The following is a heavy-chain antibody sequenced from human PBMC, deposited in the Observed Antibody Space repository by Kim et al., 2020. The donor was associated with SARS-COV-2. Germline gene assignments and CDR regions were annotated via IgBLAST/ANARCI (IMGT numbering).Heavy chain of an antibody. Sequence: SETLSLTCAVYGGSFSGYYWSWIRQPPGKGLEWIGEINHSGSTNYNPSLKSRVTISVDTSKNQFPLKLSSVTAADTAVYYCSRGLGLTPYGMDVWGQGTT. CDR1: GGSFSGYY. J-gene: IGHJ6*02. V-gene: IGHV4-34*01. CDR2: INHSGST. D-gene: IGHD3-3*01. CDR3: SRGLGLTPYGMDV.